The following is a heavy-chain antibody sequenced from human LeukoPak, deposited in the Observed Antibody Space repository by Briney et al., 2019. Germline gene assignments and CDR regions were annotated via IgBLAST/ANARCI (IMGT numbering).Heavy chain of an antibody. V-gene: IGHV3-23*01. D-gene: IGHD6-6*01. CDR1: GFTFSDYA. J-gene: IGHJ4*02. CDR3: AKRGSYSSSFTSTFDY. Sequence: GGSLRLSCAASGFTFSDYAMTWVRQAPGKGLEWVSTINSGGAINYADSVKGRFAISRDNPKNTLYLQMNSLRAEDTAVYYCAKRGSYSSSFTSTFDYWGQGTLVTVSS. CDR2: INSGGAI.